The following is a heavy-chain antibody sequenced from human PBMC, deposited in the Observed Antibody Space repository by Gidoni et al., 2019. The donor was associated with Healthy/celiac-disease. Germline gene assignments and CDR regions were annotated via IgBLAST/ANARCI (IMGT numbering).Heavy chain of an antibody. V-gene: IGHV2-26*01. J-gene: IGHJ4*02. CDR2: IFSNDEK. CDR3: ARAPGIAVGTWSQYYFDY. Sequence: QVTLKESGPVLVKPTETLTLTCTVSGFSLSHARMGVSWIRQPPGKALEWLAHIFSNDEKSYSTSLKSRLTISKDTSKSQVVLTMTNMDPVDTATYYCARAPGIAVGTWSQYYFDYWGQGTLVTVSS. CDR1: GFSLSHARMG. D-gene: IGHD6-19*01.